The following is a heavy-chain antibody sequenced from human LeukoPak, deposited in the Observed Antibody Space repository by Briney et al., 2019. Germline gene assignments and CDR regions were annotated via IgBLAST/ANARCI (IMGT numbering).Heavy chain of an antibody. V-gene: IGHV5-51*01. Sequence: GESLKISCKGSGYSFTRYWIGWVRQMPGKGLEWMGIIYPGDSDTRYSPSFQGQVTISADKSISTAYLQWSSLKASDTAMYYCARTRYYGSSYNYMDVWGKGTTVTVSS. CDR2: IYPGDSDT. CDR3: ARTRYYGSSYNYMDV. D-gene: IGHD3-10*01. CDR1: GYSFTRYW. J-gene: IGHJ6*03.